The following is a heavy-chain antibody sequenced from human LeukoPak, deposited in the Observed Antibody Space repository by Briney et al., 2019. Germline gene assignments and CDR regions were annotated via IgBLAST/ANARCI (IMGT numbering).Heavy chain of an antibody. V-gene: IGHV4-34*01. J-gene: IGHJ4*02. Sequence: SETLSLTCAAYGGSFSGYYWSWIRQPPGKGLEWIGEINHSGSTNYNPSLKSRVTISVDTSKNQFSLKLSSVTAADTAVYYCARVSYYDSSGYYYWGQGTLVTVSS. CDR3: ARVSYYDSSGYYY. CDR1: GGSFSGYY. D-gene: IGHD3-22*01. CDR2: INHSGST.